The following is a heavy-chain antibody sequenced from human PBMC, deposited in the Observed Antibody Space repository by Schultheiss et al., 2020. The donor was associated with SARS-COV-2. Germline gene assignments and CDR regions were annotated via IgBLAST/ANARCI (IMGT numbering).Heavy chain of an antibody. CDR3: ARDLRKVYYYYGMDV. CDR2: ISYDGSNK. J-gene: IGHJ6*02. V-gene: IGHV3-30-3*01. CDR1: GFTFSSYW. Sequence: GGSLRLSCAASGFTFSSYWMHWVRQAPGKGLEWVAVISYDGSNKYYADSVKGRFTISRDNSKNTLYLQMNSLRAEDTAVYYCARDLRKVYYYYGMDVWGQGTTVTVSS.